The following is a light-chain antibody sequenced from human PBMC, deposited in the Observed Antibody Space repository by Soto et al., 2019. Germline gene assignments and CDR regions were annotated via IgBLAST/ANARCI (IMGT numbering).Light chain of an antibody. V-gene: IGKV3-20*01. J-gene: IGKJ5*01. CDR2: GAS. Sequence: EIVMTQSPATLSVSPGERATRSCRASQSVSSNLAWYQQKPGQAPRLLIYGASNRATGIPDRFSGSGSGTDFTLTISRLEPEDFAVYYCQRYGSSPPHTFGQGTRLE. CDR3: QRYGSSPPHT. CDR1: QSVSSN.